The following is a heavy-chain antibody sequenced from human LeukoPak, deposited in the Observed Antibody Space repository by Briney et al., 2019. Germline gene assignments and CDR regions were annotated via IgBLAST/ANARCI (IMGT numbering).Heavy chain of an antibody. CDR1: GGSFSGYY. CDR2: INHSGST. V-gene: IGHV4-34*01. D-gene: IGHD1-14*01. CDR3: EVRPGPGGFDY. J-gene: IGHJ4*02. Sequence: ASETLSLTCAVYGGSFSGYYWSWIRQPPGKGLEWIGEINHSGSTNYNPSLESRVTISVDTSKNQFSLKLSSVTAADTAVYCCEVRPGPGGFDYWGQGTLVTVSS.